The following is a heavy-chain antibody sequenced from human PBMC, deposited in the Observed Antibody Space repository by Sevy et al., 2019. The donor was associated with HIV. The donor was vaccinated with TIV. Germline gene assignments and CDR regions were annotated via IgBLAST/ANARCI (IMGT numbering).Heavy chain of an antibody. V-gene: IGHV4-61*01. CDR3: VRDRLAAAGGYFDY. D-gene: IGHD6-13*01. Sequence: QSQTISLTCTVSGGSVSSGNSYWSWIRQPPGKGLEWIGYISYIGSTNYNPSLKSRVTISVDTSKNQLSLRLSSLTAADTAIYYCVRDRLAAAGGYFDYWGQGTLVTVSS. CDR2: ISYIGST. J-gene: IGHJ4*02. CDR1: GGSVSSGNSY.